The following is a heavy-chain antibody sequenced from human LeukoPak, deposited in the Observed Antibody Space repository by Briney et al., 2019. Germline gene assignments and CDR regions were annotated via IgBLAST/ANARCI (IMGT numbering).Heavy chain of an antibody. Sequence: GGSLRLSCTASGFXFSSYWISWVRQPPGKGLQWVANIEQDGSEKYYVDSVKGRFTISRDNAKNSLYLQMNSLRAEDTAVYYCARDIGSAARGRWGQGTVVTVSS. D-gene: IGHD6-13*01. V-gene: IGHV3-7*05. J-gene: IGHJ4*02. CDR1: GFXFSSYW. CDR2: IEQDGSEK. CDR3: ARDIGSAARGR.